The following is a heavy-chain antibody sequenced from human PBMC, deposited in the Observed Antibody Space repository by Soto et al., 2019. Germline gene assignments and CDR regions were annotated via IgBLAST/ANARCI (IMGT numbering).Heavy chain of an antibody. J-gene: IGHJ6*02. CDR2: INSGGST. V-gene: IGHV3-66*01. CDR1: GFDASVNY. Sequence: EVQLVESGGTLVQPGGSLRLSCAASGFDASVNYMTWVRQAPGKGLEWVSAINSGGSTFYADSVKGRFTISRDNSKTTLYLQMNSLRVEETAMYYCVRENYYYGMDVWGQGTAVTVSS. CDR3: VRENYYYGMDV.